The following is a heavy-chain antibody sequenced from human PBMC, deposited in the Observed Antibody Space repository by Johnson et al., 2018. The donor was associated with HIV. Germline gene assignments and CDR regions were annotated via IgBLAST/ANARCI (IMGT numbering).Heavy chain of an antibody. V-gene: IGHV3-20*04. Sequence: VQLVESGGGVVRPGESLRLSCAGSGFTFDEYGMSWVRQVAGKGLEWVSGINWNGGSTGYADSVKGRFTISRDNAKNSLYLQMNSLRAEDTAVHYCARIAAAAIDAFDIWGQGTMVTVSS. J-gene: IGHJ3*02. CDR2: INWNGGST. CDR3: ARIAAAAIDAFDI. CDR1: GFTFDEYG. D-gene: IGHD6-13*01.